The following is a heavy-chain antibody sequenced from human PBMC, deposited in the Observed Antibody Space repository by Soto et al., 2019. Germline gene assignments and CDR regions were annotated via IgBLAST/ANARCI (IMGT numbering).Heavy chain of an antibody. Sequence: EVQLLESGGGLVQPGGSLRLSCTASVFTFSNYAMSWVRQAPGKGLAWVSGIDYSGGDAYYADSVKGRFTISRDNSKSTLFLQMISLRAEDTAVYYCAKRESGTTSHGGFDVWGQGAMVTVSS. CDR2: IDYSGGDA. D-gene: IGHD2-2*01. V-gene: IGHV3-23*01. J-gene: IGHJ3*01. CDR3: AKRESGTTSHGGFDV. CDR1: VFTFSNYA.